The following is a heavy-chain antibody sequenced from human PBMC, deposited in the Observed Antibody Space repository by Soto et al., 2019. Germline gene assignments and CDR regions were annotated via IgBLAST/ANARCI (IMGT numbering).Heavy chain of an antibody. CDR3: ARGPRGLYHHDY. Sequence: EVQLVESGGGLVQPGGSLRLSFAASGLTFRGDWMHWVGQAAGKGLVWVSRINMDGSSTNYADSVKGRFTISRDNAKNTLYLQMNSLRVDDTAVYYCARGPRGLYHHDYWGQGALVTVSS. CDR1: GLTFRGDW. D-gene: IGHD2-2*01. CDR2: INMDGSST. J-gene: IGHJ4*02. V-gene: IGHV3-74*01.